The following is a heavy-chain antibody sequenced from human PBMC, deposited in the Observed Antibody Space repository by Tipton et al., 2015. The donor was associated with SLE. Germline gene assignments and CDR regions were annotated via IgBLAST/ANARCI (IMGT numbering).Heavy chain of an antibody. J-gene: IGHJ3*01. Sequence: GLVKPSETLSLTCVVSGDSISSRYYWGWIRQPPGKGLEWIGSIYHTGTTYYNPSLKSRATISIDPSRNQFNLKLRSVTVVDTAMYYCAREHISSLRDAFEVWGQGTMVTVS. CDR1: GDSISSRYY. CDR2: IYHTGTT. D-gene: IGHD2-15*01. CDR3: AREHISSLRDAFEV. V-gene: IGHV4-38-2*02.